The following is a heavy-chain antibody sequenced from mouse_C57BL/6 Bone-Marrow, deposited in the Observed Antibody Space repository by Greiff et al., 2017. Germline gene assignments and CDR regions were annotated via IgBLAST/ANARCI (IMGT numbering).Heavy chain of an antibody. CDR2: INPSSGYT. Sequence: QVQLKESGADLAKPGASVKLSCKASGYTFTSYWMHWVKQRPGQGLEWIGYINPSSGYTKYNQKFKDKATLTADKSSSTAYMQLSSLTYEDSAVYYCASEDYYGSSLYYYAMDYWGQGTSVTVSS. CDR1: GYTFTSYW. CDR3: ASEDYYGSSLYYYAMDY. V-gene: IGHV1-7*01. D-gene: IGHD1-1*01. J-gene: IGHJ4*01.